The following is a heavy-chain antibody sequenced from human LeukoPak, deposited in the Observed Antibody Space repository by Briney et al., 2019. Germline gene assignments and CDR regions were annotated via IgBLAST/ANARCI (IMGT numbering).Heavy chain of an antibody. J-gene: IGHJ4*02. Sequence: GESLRLSCAASGFTVSNNFMGWVRQAPGKGLEWVSGIYAGGSTYYADSVKGRFTISRDNSKNTLYLQMNSLRAEDTAVYYCVKADSGYDLLFDYWGQGTLVTVSS. D-gene: IGHD5-12*01. CDR2: IYAGGST. CDR1: GFTVSNNF. CDR3: VKADSGYDLLFDY. V-gene: IGHV3-53*01.